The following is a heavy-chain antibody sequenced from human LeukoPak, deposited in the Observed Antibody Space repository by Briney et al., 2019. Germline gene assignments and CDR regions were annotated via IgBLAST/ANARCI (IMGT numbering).Heavy chain of an antibody. V-gene: IGHV4-4*07. CDR2: IYSSGST. CDR3: ARERRIRYYYDSSGYYVNPRPTTIDI. D-gene: IGHD3-22*01. J-gene: IGHJ3*02. CDR1: GVSISRYY. Sequence: SETLSLTCTVSGVSISRYYWSWIRQPAGKGLEWIGRIYSSGSTTYNPSLKSRVTISVDTSKNQFSLKLSSVTAADTAVYYCARERRIRYYYDSSGYYVNPRPTTIDIWGQGTMVTVSS.